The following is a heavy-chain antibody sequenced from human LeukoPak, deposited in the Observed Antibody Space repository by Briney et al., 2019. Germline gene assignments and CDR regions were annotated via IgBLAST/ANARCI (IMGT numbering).Heavy chain of an antibody. J-gene: IGHJ5*02. CDR3: ASLLGEATIYDL. Sequence: GGSLRLSCAASGFTFSSYWMSRVRQAPGQGLEWVASINQGGSAIRYVASVKGRFIISRDNAKNSLSLQMNSLRAEDTAMYYCASLLGEATIYDLWGQGTLVTVSS. CDR2: INQGGSAI. V-gene: IGHV3-7*01. D-gene: IGHD3-16*01. CDR1: GFTFSSYW.